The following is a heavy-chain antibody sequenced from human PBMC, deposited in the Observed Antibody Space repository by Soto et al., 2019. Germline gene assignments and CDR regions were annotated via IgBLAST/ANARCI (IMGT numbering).Heavy chain of an antibody. J-gene: IGHJ6*02. CDR3: ARGSYYDSSGYRYYYYYGMDV. Sequence: AAVKFSSRASGYTFTSSGISWLRQAPAQGLEWMGWISAYNGNTNYAQNLQGRVTITTDTSTSTAYMDLRSLRSADTAVYYCARGSYYDSSGYRYYYYYGMDVWGQGTTVTVSS. CDR2: ISAYNGNT. V-gene: IGHV1-18*01. CDR1: GYTFTSSG. D-gene: IGHD3-22*01.